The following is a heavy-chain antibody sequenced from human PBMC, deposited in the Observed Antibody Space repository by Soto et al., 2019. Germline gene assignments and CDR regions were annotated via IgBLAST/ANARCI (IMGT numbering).Heavy chain of an antibody. CDR3: ARDPGSLAAAYYFDY. CDR2: INPNSGGT. J-gene: IGHJ4*02. CDR1: GYTFTACY. Sequence: ASVKDSCKASGYTFTACYMHWVRQANGQGLEWMGWINPNSGGTNYAQKFQGWVTMTRDTSISTAYMELSRLRSDDTAVYYCARDPGSLAAAYYFDYWGQGTLVTVSS. D-gene: IGHD6-13*01. V-gene: IGHV1-2*04.